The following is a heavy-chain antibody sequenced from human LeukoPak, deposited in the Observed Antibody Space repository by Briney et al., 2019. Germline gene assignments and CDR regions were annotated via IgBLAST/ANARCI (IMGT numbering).Heavy chain of an antibody. V-gene: IGHV4-34*01. CDR1: GGSFSGYY. CDR3: ARHFDYSNYDY. CDR2: INHSGST. D-gene: IGHD4-11*01. J-gene: IGHJ4*02. Sequence: SETLSLTCAVYGGSFSGYYWSWIRQPPGKGLEWIGEINHSGSTNYNPSLKSRVTISVDTSKNQFSLKLSSVTAADTAVYYCARHFDYSNYDYWGQGTLVTVSS.